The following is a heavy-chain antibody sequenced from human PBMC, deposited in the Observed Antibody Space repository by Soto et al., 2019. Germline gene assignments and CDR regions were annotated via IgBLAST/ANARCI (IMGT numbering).Heavy chain of an antibody. Sequence: EVQLVESGGGLVKPGGSLRLFCAASGFTFSSDSMNWVRQAPGKGLEWVSSISSSSSYIYYADSVKGRFTISRDNANNSLYLQMSSLRAEETAVYYCARDFGRGDYVVGGGDYWGQGTLVTVSS. V-gene: IGHV3-21*01. CDR1: GFTFSSDS. CDR2: ISSSSSYI. D-gene: IGHD4-17*01. J-gene: IGHJ4*02. CDR3: ARDFGRGDYVVGGGDY.